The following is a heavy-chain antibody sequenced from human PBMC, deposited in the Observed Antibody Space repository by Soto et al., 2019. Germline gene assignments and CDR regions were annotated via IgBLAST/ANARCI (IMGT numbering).Heavy chain of an antibody. V-gene: IGHV3-21*01. D-gene: IGHD6-6*01. CDR2: ISSSSSYI. CDR1: GFTFSSYS. Sequence: GGSLRLSCAASGFTFSSYSMNWVRQAPGKGLEWVSSISSSSSYIYYADSVKGRFTISRDSAKNSLYLQMNSLRAEDTAVYYCARASNLAARPFDYWGQGTLVTVSS. J-gene: IGHJ4*02. CDR3: ARASNLAARPFDY.